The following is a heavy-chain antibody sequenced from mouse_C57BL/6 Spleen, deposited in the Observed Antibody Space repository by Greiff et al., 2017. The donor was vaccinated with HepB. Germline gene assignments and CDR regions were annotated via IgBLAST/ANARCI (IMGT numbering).Heavy chain of an antibody. CDR2: IDPETGGT. V-gene: IGHV1-15*01. J-gene: IGHJ4*01. CDR1: GYTFTDYE. D-gene: IGHD1-1*01. Sequence: LQESGAELVRPGASVTLSCKASGYTFTDYEMHWVKQTPVHGLEWIGAIDPETGGTAYNQKFKGKAILTADKSSSTAYMELRSLTSEDSAVYYCTRTTGDAMDYWGQGTAVTGSS. CDR3: TRTTGDAMDY.